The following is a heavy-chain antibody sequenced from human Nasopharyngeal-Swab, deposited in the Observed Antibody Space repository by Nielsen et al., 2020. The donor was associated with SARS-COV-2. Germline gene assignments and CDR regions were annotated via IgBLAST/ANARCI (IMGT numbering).Heavy chain of an antibody. CDR1: GFTFTSSA. Sequence: SVKVSCKASGFTFTSSAMQWVRQARGQRLEWIGWIVVGSGNTNYAQKFQERVTITRDMSTSTAYMELSSLRSENTAVYYCAAAYYDILTGLDYYYYYGMDVWGQGTTVTVSS. CDR2: IVVGSGNT. D-gene: IGHD3-9*01. CDR3: AAAYYDILTGLDYYYYYGMDV. J-gene: IGHJ6*02. V-gene: IGHV1-58*02.